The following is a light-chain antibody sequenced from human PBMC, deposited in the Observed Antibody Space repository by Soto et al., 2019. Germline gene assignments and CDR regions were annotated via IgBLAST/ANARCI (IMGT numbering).Light chain of an antibody. V-gene: IGLV1-44*01. CDR1: SSNIGSTT. Sequence: QSVLTQPPSASGTPGQRVTISCSGSSSNIGSTTVSWYQQLPGAAPKLLIYSNDQWPSGVPDRFSGSKSGTPASLAISGLQSEDEADYYCASWDDSLNGFVFGTGTKVTVL. CDR2: SND. J-gene: IGLJ1*01. CDR3: ASWDDSLNGFV.